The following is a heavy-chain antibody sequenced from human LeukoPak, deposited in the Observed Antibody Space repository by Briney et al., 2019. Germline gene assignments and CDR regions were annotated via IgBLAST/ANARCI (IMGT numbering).Heavy chain of an antibody. CDR3: ATARSLINWFDP. Sequence: SETLSLTCTVSGGSIFSTIYYWGWIRQPPGKGLEWIGTVFYTGTTYSNPSLKSRLTTSVDISKNHFSLNLTSVTAADTAVYYCATARSLINWFDPWGQGTLVTVSS. D-gene: IGHD2-8*01. J-gene: IGHJ5*02. V-gene: IGHV4-39*02. CDR1: GGSIFSTIYY. CDR2: VFYTGTT.